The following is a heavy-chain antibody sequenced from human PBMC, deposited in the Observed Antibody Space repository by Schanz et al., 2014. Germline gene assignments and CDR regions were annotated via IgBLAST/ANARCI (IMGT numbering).Heavy chain of an antibody. CDR2: ITHDGDES. Sequence: QVQLVESGGGVVQPGKSLRLSCAASGFSFGSFSLHWVRQSPGRGLEWVAVITHDGDESYHADSVKGRFIISRDNSMNTVYLQMNSLRSDDAAVYYCARAQGVIRLYYGVDVWGQGTTVTVSS. D-gene: IGHD3-10*01. V-gene: IGHV3-30*14. J-gene: IGHJ6*02. CDR3: ARAQGVIRLYYGVDV. CDR1: GFSFGSFS.